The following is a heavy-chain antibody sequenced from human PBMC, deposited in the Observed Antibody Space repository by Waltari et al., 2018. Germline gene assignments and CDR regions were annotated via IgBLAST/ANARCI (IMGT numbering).Heavy chain of an antibody. CDR1: GFTFSSYG. Sequence: VQLVESGGGVVQPGRSLRLSCAASGFTFSSYGMHWVRQAPGKGLEWVAVIWYDGSNKYYADSVKGRFTISRDNSKNTLYLQMNSLRAEDTAVYYCARDGGLTGVDYWGQGTLVTVSS. D-gene: IGHD3-16*01. J-gene: IGHJ4*02. CDR2: IWYDGSNK. V-gene: IGHV3-33*01. CDR3: ARDGGLTGVDY.